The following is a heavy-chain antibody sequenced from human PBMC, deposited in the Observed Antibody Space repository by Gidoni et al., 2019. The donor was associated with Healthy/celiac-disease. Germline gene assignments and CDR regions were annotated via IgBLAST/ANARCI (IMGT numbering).Heavy chain of an antibody. Sequence: AGLLKPSETLSLTCAVYGWSFSGYYWSWIRQPPGKGLELIVEINHSGSTNYNPSLKSRCTISVDTSKNQFSLKLSSVTAADTAVYYCAREGAAAGTGVDYWGQGTLVTVSS. CDR3: AREGAAAGTGVDY. D-gene: IGHD6-13*01. J-gene: IGHJ4*02. V-gene: IGHV4-34*01. CDR2: INHSGST. CDR1: GWSFSGYY.